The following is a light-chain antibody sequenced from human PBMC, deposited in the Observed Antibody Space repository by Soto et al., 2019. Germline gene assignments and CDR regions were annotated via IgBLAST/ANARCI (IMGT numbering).Light chain of an antibody. CDR2: NNN. J-gene: IGLJ1*01. Sequence: QSALTQPPSASGTPGQRVTISCSGGSSNIGTNAVNWYQQLPGTAPELLIYNNNQRPSGVPDRFSGSKSGTSASLAISGLQSEDEADYYCAAWDDSLNGYVFGTGTKVTVL. V-gene: IGLV1-44*01. CDR3: AAWDDSLNGYV. CDR1: SSNIGTNA.